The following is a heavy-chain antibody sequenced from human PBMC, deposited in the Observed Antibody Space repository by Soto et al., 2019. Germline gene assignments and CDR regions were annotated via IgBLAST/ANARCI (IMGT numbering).Heavy chain of an antibody. CDR1: GLTFSSSW. D-gene: IGHD3-3*01. V-gene: IGHV3-7*01. Sequence: GGSLRLSCAASGLTFSSSWMSWVRQAPGKGLEWVANIKQDGSEKYHVDSVKGRFTISRDNAKNSLYLQMNSLRAEDTAVYYCARDRYSYYDFWSGSLPYYYYGMDVWGQGTTVTVPS. J-gene: IGHJ6*02. CDR3: ARDRYSYYDFWSGSLPYYYYGMDV. CDR2: IKQDGSEK.